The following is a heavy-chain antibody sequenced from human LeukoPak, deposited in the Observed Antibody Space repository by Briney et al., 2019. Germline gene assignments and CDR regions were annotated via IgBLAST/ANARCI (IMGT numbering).Heavy chain of an antibody. Sequence: GASVKVSCKASGYTVTVYYMHWVRQAPGQGLEWMGCINPNSGGTNYAQKFQGRLTMTRDTSISTAYMELSRLRSADTAVYYCARGQAPIVGATPDMYHWFDPWGQGTLVTVSS. CDR1: GYTVTVYY. J-gene: IGHJ5*02. D-gene: IGHD1-26*01. CDR3: ARGQAPIVGATPDMYHWFDP. CDR2: INPNSGGT. V-gene: IGHV1-2*02.